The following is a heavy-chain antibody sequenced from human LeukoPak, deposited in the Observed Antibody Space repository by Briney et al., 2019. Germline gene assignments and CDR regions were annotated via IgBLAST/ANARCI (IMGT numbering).Heavy chain of an antibody. V-gene: IGHV4-59*01. CDR3: ARSYYGSGRYGPQFDY. CDR1: GGSISSYY. D-gene: IGHD3-10*01. CDR2: IFYSGST. J-gene: IGHJ4*02. Sequence: SETLSLTCTVSGGSISSYYWSWIRQPPGKGLEWIGYIFYSGSTTYNPSLKSRVTISVDTSKNQFSLKLSSVTAADTAVYYCARSYYGSGRYGPQFDYWGQGTLVTVSS.